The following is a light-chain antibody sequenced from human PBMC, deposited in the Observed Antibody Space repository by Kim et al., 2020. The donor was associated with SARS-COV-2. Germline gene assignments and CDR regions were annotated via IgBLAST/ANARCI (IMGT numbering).Light chain of an antibody. CDR2: DAS. CDR3: QQYDNLPIT. J-gene: IGKJ5*01. V-gene: IGKV1-33*01. Sequence: DTQMTQSPSSLSASVGDRVTITCQASQDISNYLNWYQQKPGKAPKLLIYDASNLETGVPSRFSGSGSGTDFTFTISSLQPADIATYYCQQYDNLPITFGQGTRLEIK. CDR1: QDISNY.